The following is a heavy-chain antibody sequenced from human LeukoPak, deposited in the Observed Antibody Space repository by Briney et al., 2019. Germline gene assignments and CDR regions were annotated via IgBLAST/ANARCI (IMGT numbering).Heavy chain of an antibody. CDR1: GFTFSSYG. CDR2: ISYDGSNK. V-gene: IGHV3-30*03. CDR3: ARRGSSTYCSSTSCYGTLRFLEWLSTPYFDY. D-gene: IGHD2-2*01. Sequence: PGGSLRLSCAASGFTFSSYGMHWVRQAPGKGLEWVAVISYDGSNKYYADSVKGRFTISRDNSKNTLYLQMNSLRAEDTAVYYCARRGSSTYCSSTSCYGTLRFLEWLSTPYFDYWGQGTLVTVSS. J-gene: IGHJ4*02.